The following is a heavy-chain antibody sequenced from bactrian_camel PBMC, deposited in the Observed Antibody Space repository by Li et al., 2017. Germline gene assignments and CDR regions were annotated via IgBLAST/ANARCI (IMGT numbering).Heavy chain of an antibody. J-gene: IGHJ4*01. CDR3: AKGRPRLGLVAADLD. Sequence: VQLVESGGGSVQAGGSLRLSCAASGYTYSSYCMGWFRQAPGKEREGVAAIDSDGSTSYADSVRGRFTISRDNAKNTLYLQLDSLRTEDTATYYCAKGRPRLGLVAADLDRGQGTQVTVS. CDR2: IDSDGST. D-gene: IGHD7*01. V-gene: IGHV3S26*01. CDR1: GYTYSSYC.